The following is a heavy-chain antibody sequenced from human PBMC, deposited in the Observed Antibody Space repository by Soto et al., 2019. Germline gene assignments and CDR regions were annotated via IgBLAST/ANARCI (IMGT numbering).Heavy chain of an antibody. V-gene: IGHV1-69*01. D-gene: IGHD5-12*01. Sequence: QVQLVQSGAEVKRPGSSVKVSCKASGGTFNNYALSWVRQAPGQGLEWMGGIIPIFTSANYAQKFQGRVTITADDSTSTAYRALRSLRPDDTAVYYCAREVTVASYSFDFCGQGTLVTVSS. J-gene: IGHJ4*02. CDR3: AREVTVASYSFDF. CDR1: GGTFNNYA. CDR2: IIPIFTSA.